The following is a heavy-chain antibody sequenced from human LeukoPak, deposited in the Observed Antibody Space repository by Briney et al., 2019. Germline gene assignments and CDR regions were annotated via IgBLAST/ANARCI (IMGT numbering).Heavy chain of an antibody. CDR1: GFTFSSYW. V-gene: IGHV3-74*01. Sequence: GGSLRLSRAASGFTFSSYWMHWVRQAPGKGLVWVSRINSDGSSTSYADSVKGRFTISRDNAKNTLYLQMNSLRAEDTAVYYCAREGGSFYYFDYWGQGTLVTVSS. J-gene: IGHJ4*02. CDR2: INSDGSST. CDR3: AREGGSFYYFDY. D-gene: IGHD1-26*01.